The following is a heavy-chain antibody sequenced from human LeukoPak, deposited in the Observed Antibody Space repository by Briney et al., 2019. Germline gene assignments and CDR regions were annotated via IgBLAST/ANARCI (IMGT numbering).Heavy chain of an antibody. V-gene: IGHV4-38-2*01. CDR3: ESGDRPVGWFDP. CDR2: IYHSGST. D-gene: IGHD2-21*01. Sequence: PSETLSLTCAVSGYSISSGYYWGWIRQPPGKGLEWIGSIYHSGSTYYNPSLKSRVTISVDTSKNQFSLKLSSVTAADTAVYYCESGDRPVGWFDPSGQGTLVTVSS. J-gene: IGHJ5*02. CDR1: GYSISSGYY.